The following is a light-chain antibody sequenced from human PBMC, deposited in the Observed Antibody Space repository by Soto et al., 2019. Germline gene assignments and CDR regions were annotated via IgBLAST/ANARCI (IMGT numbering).Light chain of an antibody. J-gene: IGKJ4*01. Sequence: IQMTQSPSALSAAVGDRVTITGRASKDIREDLGWYQQKAGKAPKLLIYDGSSLQSGVPSRFSGSGSGTDFTLTISSLQAEDFATYYCLQDYNYPLTFGGGTKVDIK. CDR1: KDIRED. V-gene: IGKV1-6*02. CDR2: DGS. CDR3: LQDYNYPLT.